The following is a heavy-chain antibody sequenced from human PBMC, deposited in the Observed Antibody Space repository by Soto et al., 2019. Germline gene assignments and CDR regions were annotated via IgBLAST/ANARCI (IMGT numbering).Heavy chain of an antibody. CDR3: ARDFCSGGSCYSWEITQAFDY. CDR2: IWYGGSNK. Sequence: PGGSLRLSCAASGFTFSSYGMHWVRQAPGKGLEWVAVIWYGGSNKYYADSVKGRFTISRDNSKNTLYLKMNSLRAEDTAVYSCARDFCSGGSCYSWEITQAFDYWGRETLVTASS. D-gene: IGHD2-15*01. CDR1: GFTFSSYG. V-gene: IGHV3-33*01. J-gene: IGHJ4*02.